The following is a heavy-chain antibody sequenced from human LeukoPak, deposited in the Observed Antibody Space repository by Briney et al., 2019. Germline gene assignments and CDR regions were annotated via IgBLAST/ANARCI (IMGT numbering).Heavy chain of an antibody. V-gene: IGHV3-23*01. CDR3: ADCVVPAAMRSYYYYGMDV. CDR2: ISGSGGST. D-gene: IGHD2-2*01. CDR1: GFTFSSYA. Sequence: GGSLRLSCAASGFTFSSYAMSWVRQVPGKGLEWVSAISGSGGSTYYADSVKGRFTISRDNSKNTLYLQMNSLRAEDTAVYYCADCVVPAAMRSYYYYGMDVWGKGTTVTVSS. J-gene: IGHJ6*04.